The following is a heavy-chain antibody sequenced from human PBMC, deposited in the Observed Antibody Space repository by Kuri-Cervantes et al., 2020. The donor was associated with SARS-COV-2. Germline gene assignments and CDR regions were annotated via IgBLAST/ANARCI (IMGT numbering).Heavy chain of an antibody. J-gene: IGHJ5*02. CDR3: ARQVTIFGVVAQNWFDP. D-gene: IGHD3-3*01. V-gene: IGHV4-34*01. CDR1: GESFSGYY. Sequence: GSLRLSCAFYGESFSGYYWNWIRQSPGKSLEWIGEVNHRGSTNYNPSLKSRVTISVDTSKNQFSLKLSSVTAADTAVYYCARQVTIFGVVAQNWFDPCGQGTLVTVSS. CDR2: VNHRGST.